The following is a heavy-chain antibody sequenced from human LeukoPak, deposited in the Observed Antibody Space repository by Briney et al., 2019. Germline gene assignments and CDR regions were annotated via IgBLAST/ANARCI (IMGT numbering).Heavy chain of an antibody. CDR1: GYTFTGYY. CDR2: INPNSGGT. V-gene: IGHV1-2*02. J-gene: IGHJ6*02. Sequence: ASVKVSCKASGYTFTGYYMHWVRQAPGQGLEWMGWINPNSGGTNYAQKFQGRVTISVDTSKNQFSLKLSSVTAADTAVYYCARRAIAAAGTSWVSAYYYGMDVWGQGTTVTVSS. D-gene: IGHD6-13*01. CDR3: ARRAIAAAGTSWVSAYYYGMDV.